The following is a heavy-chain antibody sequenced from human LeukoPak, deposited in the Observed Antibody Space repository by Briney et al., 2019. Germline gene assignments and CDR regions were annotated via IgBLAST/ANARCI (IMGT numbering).Heavy chain of an antibody. Sequence: PGGSLRLSCAASGFTFKNYAMNWVRQAPGKGLEWVSAISGSYGSTFYADSVKGRFTISRDNSKNTLYLQMNSLRAEDTAVYYCAPDYYFDYWGQGTLVTVSS. D-gene: IGHD1-14*01. J-gene: IGHJ4*02. CDR3: APDYYFDY. V-gene: IGHV3-23*01. CDR2: ISGSYGST. CDR1: GFTFKNYA.